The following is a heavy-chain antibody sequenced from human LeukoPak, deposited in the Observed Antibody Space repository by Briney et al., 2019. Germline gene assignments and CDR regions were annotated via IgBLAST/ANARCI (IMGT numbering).Heavy chain of an antibody. CDR2: ISSSSSTI. V-gene: IGHV3-48*04. Sequence: QSGGSLRLSCAASGFTVSSNYMSWVRQAPGKGLEWVSYISSSSSTIYYADSVKGRFTISRDNAKNSLYLQMNSLRAEDTAVYYCARDPESVSSGWYADADYWGQGTLVTVSS. D-gene: IGHD6-19*01. CDR3: ARDPESVSSGWYADADY. J-gene: IGHJ4*02. CDR1: GFTVSSNY.